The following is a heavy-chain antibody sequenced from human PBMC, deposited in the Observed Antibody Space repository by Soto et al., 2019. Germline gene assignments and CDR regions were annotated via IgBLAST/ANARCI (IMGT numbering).Heavy chain of an antibody. CDR3: ARVKWDLPFH. J-gene: IGHJ4*02. V-gene: IGHV3-74*01. CDR1: GFTFSVHV. D-gene: IGHD1-26*01. CDR2: MNSAGSSV. Sequence: GGSLRLSCAASGFTFSVHVMDWVRQVPGKGLVWVARMNSAGSSVSYEDSVKGRFTVSRDNAKNTLYLQMTSLRVEDTAVYYCARVKWDLPFHWGRGTLVTVSS.